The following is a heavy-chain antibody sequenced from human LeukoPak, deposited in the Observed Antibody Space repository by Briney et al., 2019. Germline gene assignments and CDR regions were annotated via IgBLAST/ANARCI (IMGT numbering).Heavy chain of an antibody. CDR1: GFTFSNYW. D-gene: IGHD3-10*02. CDR2: IKQDGSEK. J-gene: IGHJ6*04. Sequence: GGSLRLSCAASGFTFSNYWMSWVRQAPGKGLEWVANIKQDGSEKYYVDSVKGRFTISRDDAKNSLYLQMNSLRAEDTAVYYCAELGITMIGGVWGKGTTVTISS. CDR3: AELGITMIGGV. V-gene: IGHV3-7*01.